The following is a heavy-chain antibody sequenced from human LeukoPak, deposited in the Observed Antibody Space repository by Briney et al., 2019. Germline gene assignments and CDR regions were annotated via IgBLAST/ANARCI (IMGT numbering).Heavy chain of an antibody. CDR1: GFIFSSYA. CDR2: ISGSGDST. J-gene: IGHJ5*02. CDR3: AKDGSSNLYGWFDP. D-gene: IGHD6-13*01. V-gene: IGHV3-23*01. Sequence: GGSLRLSCAASGFIFSSYAMSWVRQAPGMGLEWVSGISGSGDSTYYADSVKGRFTISRDKSKNTLYLQMNSLRAEDTAVYYCAKDGSSNLYGWFDPWGQGTLVTVSS.